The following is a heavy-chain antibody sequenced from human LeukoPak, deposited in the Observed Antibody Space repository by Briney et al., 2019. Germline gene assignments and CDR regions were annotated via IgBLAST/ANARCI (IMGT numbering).Heavy chain of an antibody. Sequence: SVKVSCKASGGTFSSYAISWLRQAPGQGLEWMGGIIPIFCTANYAQKFQGRVTITADKSTSTAYMELSSLRSEDTAVYYCARGPFVVVTAIPDYFDYSGQGTLVTASS. CDR2: IIPIFCTA. CDR3: ARGPFVVVTAIPDYFDY. D-gene: IGHD2-21*02. V-gene: IGHV1-69*06. J-gene: IGHJ4*02. CDR1: GGTFSSYA.